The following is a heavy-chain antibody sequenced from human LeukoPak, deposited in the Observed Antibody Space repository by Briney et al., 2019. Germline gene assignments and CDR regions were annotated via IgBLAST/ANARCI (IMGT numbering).Heavy chain of an antibody. CDR1: GGSISSYY. V-gene: IGHV4-59*01. Sequence: SETLSLTCTVSGGSISSYYWSWIRQPPGKGLEWIGYIYYSGSTNYNPSLKSRVTISVDTSKNQFSLKLSSVTAEDTAVYYCAGGPRNWGFDDYWGQGTLVTVPS. J-gene: IGHJ4*02. CDR3: AGGPRNWGFDDY. CDR2: IYYSGST. D-gene: IGHD7-27*01.